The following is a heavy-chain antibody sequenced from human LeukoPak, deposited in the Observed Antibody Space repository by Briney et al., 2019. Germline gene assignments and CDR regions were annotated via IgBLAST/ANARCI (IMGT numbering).Heavy chain of an antibody. CDR2: IIPIFGTA. Sequence: ASVKVSCKASGGTFSSYAISWVRQAPGQGLEWMGGIIPIFGTANYAQKFQGRVTITADESTSTAYMELSSLRSEDTAVYYCARGSLKMLVGGTFDYWGQGTLVTVSS. V-gene: IGHV1-69*13. J-gene: IGHJ4*02. CDR3: ARGSLKMLVGGTFDY. CDR1: GGTFSSYA. D-gene: IGHD2-15*01.